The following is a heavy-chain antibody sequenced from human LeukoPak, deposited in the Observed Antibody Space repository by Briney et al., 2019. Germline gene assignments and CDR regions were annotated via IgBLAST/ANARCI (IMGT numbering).Heavy chain of an antibody. V-gene: IGHV4-59*08. CDR2: IYYSGSP. J-gene: IGHJ3*02. CDR3: ARNQAVAANRGAFDI. D-gene: IGHD6-19*01. CDR1: GGSISSYY. Sequence: SETLSLTCTVSGGSISSYYWSWIRQPPGKGLEWIGYIYYSGSPNYNPSLKSRVTISVHTSKKQFSLKLSSVTAADTAVYYCARNQAVAANRGAFDIWGQGTTVTVSS.